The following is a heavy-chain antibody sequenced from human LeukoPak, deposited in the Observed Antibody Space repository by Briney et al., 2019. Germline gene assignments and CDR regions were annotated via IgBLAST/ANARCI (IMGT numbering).Heavy chain of an antibody. J-gene: IGHJ3*02. D-gene: IGHD3-10*01. CDR1: GGSISSYF. CDR2: IDYTGST. V-gene: IGHV4-59*08. CDR3: ARHHPGQSGSFDI. Sequence: PSETLSLTCAVSGGSISSYFWSWLRQPPGTGLEWLGYIDYTGSTNYNPSLKSRLTISIDTSENQFSLKVSSVTAADTAVYYCARHHPGQSGSFDIWGQGTMVTVSS.